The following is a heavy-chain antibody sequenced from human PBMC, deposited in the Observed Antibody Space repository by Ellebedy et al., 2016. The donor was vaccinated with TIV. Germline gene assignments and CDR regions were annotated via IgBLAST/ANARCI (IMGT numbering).Heavy chain of an antibody. J-gene: IGHJ4*02. CDR2: IETGGNT. V-gene: IGHV3-53*01. CDR3: ARDYASG. Sequence: GESLKISCAGSGFTFDDYAMRWVRQAPGKGLEWVSVIETGGNTYYADSVKGRFTISRDNSKDTLYLQMNSLRAEDTAVYYCARDYASGWGQGTLVTVSS. CDR1: GFTFDDYA. D-gene: IGHD3-16*01.